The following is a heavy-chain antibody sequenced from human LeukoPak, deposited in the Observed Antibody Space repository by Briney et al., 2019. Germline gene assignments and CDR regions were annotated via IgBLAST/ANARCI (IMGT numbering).Heavy chain of an antibody. J-gene: IGHJ4*02. CDR1: GYTFTSYG. Sequence: GASVKVSCKASGYTFTSYGINWVRQATGQGLEWMGWMNPNSGNTGYAQKFQGRVTITRNTSISTAYMELSSLRSEDTAVYYCARARDGSGSYPFDYWGQGTLVTVSS. V-gene: IGHV1-8*03. D-gene: IGHD3-10*01. CDR3: ARARDGSGSYPFDY. CDR2: MNPNSGNT.